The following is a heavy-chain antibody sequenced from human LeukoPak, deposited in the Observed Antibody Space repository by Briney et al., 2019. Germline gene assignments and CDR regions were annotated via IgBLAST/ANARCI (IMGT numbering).Heavy chain of an antibody. CDR1: GFTFSSYG. D-gene: IGHD2/OR15-2a*01. V-gene: IGHV3-74*01. CDR3: VSFYETY. J-gene: IGHJ4*02. CDR2: INSDGSWT. Sequence: PGRSLRLSCAASGFTFSSYGMHWVRQAPGKGLVWVSHINSDGSWTSYADSVKGRFTISKDNAKSTVYLQMNSLRAEDTAVYYCVSFYETYWGWGTLVTVSS.